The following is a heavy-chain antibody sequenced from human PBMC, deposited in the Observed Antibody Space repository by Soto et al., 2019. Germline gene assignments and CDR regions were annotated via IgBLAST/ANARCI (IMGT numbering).Heavy chain of an antibody. CDR3: ARDRGRGDWFDP. Sequence: SETLSLTCTVSGGSISSYYWSWIRQPPGKGLEWIGYIYYSGSTNYNPSLKSRVTISVDTSKNQFSLKLSSVTAADTAVYYCARDRGRGDWFDPWGQGTLVTVSS. CDR2: IYYSGST. CDR1: GGSISSYY. D-gene: IGHD3-16*01. J-gene: IGHJ5*02. V-gene: IGHV4-59*12.